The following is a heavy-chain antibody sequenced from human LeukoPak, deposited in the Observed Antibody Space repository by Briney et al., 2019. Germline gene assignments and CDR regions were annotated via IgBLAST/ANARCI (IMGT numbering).Heavy chain of an antibody. CDR2: INHSGST. V-gene: IGHV4-34*01. CDR3: ARGRLYCSSTSCNSFFDP. J-gene: IGHJ5*02. D-gene: IGHD2-2*01. Sequence: SETLSLTSAVYGGSFSGYYWSWIRQPPGKGLEWIGEINHSGSTNYNPSLKSRVTISVDTSKNQFSLKLSSVTAADTAVYYCARGRLYCSSTSCNSFFDPWGQGTLVTVSS. CDR1: GGSFSGYY.